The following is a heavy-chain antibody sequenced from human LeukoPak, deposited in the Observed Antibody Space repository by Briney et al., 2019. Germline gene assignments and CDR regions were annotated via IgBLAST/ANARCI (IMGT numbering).Heavy chain of an antibody. CDR2: INTNTGNP. CDR3: ARCVRAYYYDSSRDAFDI. D-gene: IGHD3-22*01. Sequence: ASVKVSCKASGYTFTSYAMNWVRQAPGQGLEWMGWINTNTGNPTYAQGFTGRFVFSLDTSVSTAYLQISSLKAEDTAVYYCARCVRAYYYDSSRDAFDIWGQGTMVTVSS. V-gene: IGHV7-4-1*02. J-gene: IGHJ3*02. CDR1: GYTFTSYA.